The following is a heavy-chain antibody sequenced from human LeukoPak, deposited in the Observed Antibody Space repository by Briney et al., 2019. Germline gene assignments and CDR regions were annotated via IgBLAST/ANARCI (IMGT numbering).Heavy chain of an antibody. D-gene: IGHD1-7*01. V-gene: IGHV4-34*01. Sequence: PSETLSLTCAVYGGSFSGYYWSWIRQPPGKGLEWIGEINHSGSTNYNPSLKSRVTISVDTSKNQFSLKLSSVTAADTAVYYCARVGKELELPSHPLYYFDYWGQGTLVTVSS. J-gene: IGHJ4*02. CDR1: GGSFSGYY. CDR2: INHSGST. CDR3: ARVGKELELPSHPLYYFDY.